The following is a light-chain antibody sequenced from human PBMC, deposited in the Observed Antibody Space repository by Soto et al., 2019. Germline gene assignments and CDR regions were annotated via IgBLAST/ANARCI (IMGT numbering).Light chain of an antibody. V-gene: IGKV1-33*01. J-gene: IGKJ4*01. Sequence: DIQMTQSPSSLSASVGDRVTITCQASQDISNYLNWYQQKPGKAPKLLIYDASNLETGVPSRFSGSGSGTDFTFTISSLQPEDIATHYSQQYDNLPLTFGGGTKVEIK. CDR2: DAS. CDR1: QDISNY. CDR3: QQYDNLPLT.